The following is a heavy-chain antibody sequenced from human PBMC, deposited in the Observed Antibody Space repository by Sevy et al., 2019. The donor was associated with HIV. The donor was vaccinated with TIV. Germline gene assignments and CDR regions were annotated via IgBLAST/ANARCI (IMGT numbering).Heavy chain of an antibody. CDR1: GFTFSDYW. CDR2: INSDGSDV. V-gene: IGHV3-74*01. J-gene: IGHJ6*02. CDR3: ARGDMWLHLLYYYYAFDV. D-gene: IGHD3-22*01. Sequence: GGSLRLSCAASGFTFSDYWMHWVRQVPGKGLVWVSRINSDGSDVIYADSVRGRFTMSREKAKNTLFLKMNSLRAEDTVIYYCARGDMWLHLLYYYYAFDVWGQGTTVTVSS.